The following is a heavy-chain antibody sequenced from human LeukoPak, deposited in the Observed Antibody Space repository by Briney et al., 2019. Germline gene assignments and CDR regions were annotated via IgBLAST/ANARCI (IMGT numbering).Heavy chain of an antibody. CDR1: GYTFTGYY. D-gene: IGHD4-17*01. CDR2: INPNSGGT. CDR3: AFTDYGDHLPLTY. J-gene: IGHJ4*02. V-gene: IGHV1-2*04. Sequence: ASVKVSCKASGYTFTGYYMHWVRQAPGQGLEWMGRINPNSGGTNYAQKFQGWVTMTRDTSISTAYMELSRLRSDDTAVYYCAFTDYGDHLPLTYWGQGTLVTVSS.